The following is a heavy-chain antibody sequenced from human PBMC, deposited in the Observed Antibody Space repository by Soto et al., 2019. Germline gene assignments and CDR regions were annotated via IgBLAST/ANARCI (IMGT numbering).Heavy chain of an antibody. V-gene: IGHV3-48*02. CDR3: ARDGYCVSPTCSFLPDV. Sequence: EVQLVESGGDLVQPGGSLRLSFVASGFTFSSYGMNWVRQGPGKGLEWLSSISKTGTTTYYADSVRGRFTISRDNAKNSLYLQMNSLRDEDVAVYYCARDGYCVSPTCSFLPDVWGQGTTVTVSS. CDR1: GFTFSSYG. D-gene: IGHD2-2*03. CDR2: ISKTGTTT. J-gene: IGHJ6*02.